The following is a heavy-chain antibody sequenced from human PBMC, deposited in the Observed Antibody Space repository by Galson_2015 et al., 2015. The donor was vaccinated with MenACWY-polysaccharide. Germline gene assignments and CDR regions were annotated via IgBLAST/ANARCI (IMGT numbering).Heavy chain of an antibody. J-gene: IGHJ6*03. V-gene: IGHV3-23*01. D-gene: IGHD6-6*01. CDR3: AKAHIAARPDRRMVYYYYMDV. CDR2: ISDSDGRT. CDR1: GFTFSSYA. Sequence: SLRLSCAASGFTFSSYAMNWVRQAPGKGLEWVSAISDSDGRTYYADSVKGRFTISRDNSRNTLYLQMNSLRAEGTAVYYCAKAHIAARPDRRMVYYYYMDVWGQGILVTVSS.